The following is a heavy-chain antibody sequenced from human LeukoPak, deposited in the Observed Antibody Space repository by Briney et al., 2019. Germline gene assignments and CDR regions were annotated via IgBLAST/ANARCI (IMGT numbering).Heavy chain of an antibody. CDR1: AASTSRYY. CDR3: ARALGYYAFYFDH. CDR2: IYDSGTT. D-gene: IGHD1-26*01. Sequence: SETLSLTCTVAAASTSRYYWSSIRQPPGKGLESLGYIYDSGTTNYKPSLQGRFTMSLDTPKNQFSLKLTSLHPADPPRYTFARALGYYAFYFDHWGQGTLVTVSS. J-gene: IGHJ4*02. V-gene: IGHV4-59*12.